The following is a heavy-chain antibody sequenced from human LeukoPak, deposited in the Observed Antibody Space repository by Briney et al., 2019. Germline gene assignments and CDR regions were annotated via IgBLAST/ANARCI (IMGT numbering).Heavy chain of an antibody. CDR3: ARGYYYDSSGSEYYGMDV. CDR2: IIPSLGIA. V-gene: IGHV1-69*04. CDR1: GATFSSYA. D-gene: IGHD3-22*01. J-gene: IGHJ6*02. Sequence: SVKLSCKASGATFSSYAISWVRHAPGQGLEWIGRIIPSLGIANYAQKFQGRVTITADKSTSTAYMELSSLRSEETAVYYCARGYYYDSSGSEYYGMDVWGQGTTVTVSS.